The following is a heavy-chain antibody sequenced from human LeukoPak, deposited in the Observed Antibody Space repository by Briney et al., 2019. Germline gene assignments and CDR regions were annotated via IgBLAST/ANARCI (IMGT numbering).Heavy chain of an antibody. CDR1: GGSFSGYY. CDR2: INHSGST. CDR3: ARVDSHSGYSYGYYYYYMDV. Sequence: PSETLSLTCAVYGGSFSGYYWSWIRQPPGKGLEWIGEINHSGSTNYNPSLKSRVTISVDTSKNQFSLKLSSVTAADTAVYYCARVDSHSGYSYGYYYYYMDVWGKGTTVTVSS. J-gene: IGHJ6*03. V-gene: IGHV4-34*01. D-gene: IGHD5-18*01.